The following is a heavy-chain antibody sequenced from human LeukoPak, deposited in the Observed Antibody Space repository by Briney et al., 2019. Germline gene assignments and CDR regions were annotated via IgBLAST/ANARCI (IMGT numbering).Heavy chain of an antibody. D-gene: IGHD5-24*01. Sequence: GGSLRLSCTASGFTFGDYAMSWVRQAPGKGLERVGFIRSKAYGGTTEYAASVKGRFTISRDDSKSIAYLQMNSLKTEDTAVYYCTRGSRDGYNCDYWGQGTLVTVSS. J-gene: IGHJ4*02. CDR1: GFTFGDYA. CDR3: TRGSRDGYNCDY. V-gene: IGHV3-49*04. CDR2: IRSKAYGGTT.